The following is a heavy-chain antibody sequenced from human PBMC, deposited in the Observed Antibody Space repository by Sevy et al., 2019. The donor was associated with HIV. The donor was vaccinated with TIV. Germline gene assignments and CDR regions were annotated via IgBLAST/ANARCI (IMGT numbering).Heavy chain of an antibody. CDR3: ASTDPVDTAMVTIGSFVY. Sequence: SETLSLTCTVSGGSISSGDCYWSWIRQPPGKGLEWIGYIYYSGSTYYHPSLKSRVTISVDTSKNQFSLKLSSVTAADTAVYYCASTDPVDTAMVTIGSFVYWGQGTLVTVSS. D-gene: IGHD5-18*01. CDR1: GGSISSGDCY. J-gene: IGHJ4*02. CDR2: IYYSGST. V-gene: IGHV4-30-4*01.